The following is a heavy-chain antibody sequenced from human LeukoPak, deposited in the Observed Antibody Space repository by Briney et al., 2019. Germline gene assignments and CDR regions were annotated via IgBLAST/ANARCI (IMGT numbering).Heavy chain of an antibody. CDR1: GGSISSYY. Sequence: SETLSLTCTVSGGSISSYYWSWIRQPPGKGLEWIGYIYYSGSTNYNPSLKSRVTISVDTSKNQFSLKLSSVTAADTAVYYCARVRGYSYFMDYWGQGTLVTVSS. CDR3: ARVRGYSYFMDY. D-gene: IGHD5-18*01. CDR2: IYYSGST. V-gene: IGHV4-59*12. J-gene: IGHJ4*02.